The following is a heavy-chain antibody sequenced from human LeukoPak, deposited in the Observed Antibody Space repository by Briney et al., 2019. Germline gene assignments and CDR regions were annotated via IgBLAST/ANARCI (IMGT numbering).Heavy chain of an antibody. J-gene: IGHJ4*02. V-gene: IGHV3-23*01. CDR2: ISGSGGST. D-gene: IGHD3-22*01. CDR1: GFTFSSNA. Sequence: GGSLRLSCAASGFTFSSNAMSWVRQAPGKGLEWVSGISGSGGSTYYADSVQGRFLVSRDNSKNILYLQMNSLRVEDTAIYYCAKGGDRDYYESRGYYYWGQGALVTVSS. CDR3: AKGGDRDYYESRGYYY.